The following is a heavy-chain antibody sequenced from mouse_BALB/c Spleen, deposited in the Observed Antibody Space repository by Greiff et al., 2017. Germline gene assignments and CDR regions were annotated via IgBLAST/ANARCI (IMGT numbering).Heavy chain of an antibody. V-gene: IGHV1-55*01. J-gene: IGHJ4*01. CDR3: ARLDY. CDR2: IYPGSGST. CDR1: GYNFTSYW. Sequence: VQLQQSGAELVRPGTSVKLSCKASGYNFTSYWINWVKLRPGQGLEWIGDIYPGSGSTNYNEKFKSKATLTVDTSSSTAYMQLSSLASEDSALYYCARLDYWGQGTSVTVSS.